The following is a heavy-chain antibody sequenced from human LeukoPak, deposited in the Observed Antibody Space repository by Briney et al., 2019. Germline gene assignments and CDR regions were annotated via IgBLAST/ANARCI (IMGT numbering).Heavy chain of an antibody. D-gene: IGHD2-15*01. J-gene: IGHJ5*02. Sequence: SETLSLTCAVYGGSFSGYYWSWIRQPPGKGLEWIGEINHSGSTNYNPSLKSRVTISVDTSKNQFSLKLSSVTAADTAVYYCARVDYCSGGSCQGNWFDPWGQGTLVTVSS. CDR2: INHSGST. V-gene: IGHV4-34*01. CDR1: GGSFSGYY. CDR3: ARVDYCSGGSCQGNWFDP.